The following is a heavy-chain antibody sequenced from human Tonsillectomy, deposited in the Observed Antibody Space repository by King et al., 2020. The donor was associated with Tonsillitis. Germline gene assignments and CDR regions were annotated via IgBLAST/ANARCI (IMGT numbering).Heavy chain of an antibody. CDR2: IYTSGST. Sequence: VQLQESGPGLVKPSETLSLTCTVSGGSISSYHWSWIRQPAGKGLEWIGRIYTSGSTNYNPSLKSRVTMSVDTSKNQFSLKVSSVTAADTAMYYGARIAVTGYTWFDPWGQGTLVTVSS. CDR1: GGSISSYH. D-gene: IGHD6-19*01. J-gene: IGHJ5*02. CDR3: ARIAVTGYTWFDP. V-gene: IGHV4-4*07.